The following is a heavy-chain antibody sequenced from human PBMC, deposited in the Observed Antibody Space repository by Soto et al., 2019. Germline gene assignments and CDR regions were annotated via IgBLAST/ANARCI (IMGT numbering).Heavy chain of an antibody. V-gene: IGHV3-23*01. CDR3: AKDSSPVVVVASAFDF. Sequence: EVQLLESGGGLVQPGESLRLSCAASGFTFSTSGMTWVRQAPGKGLEWVSGISGRGSATYYADSVKGRFTISRDDSKNTLYLQMNSLRVEHTALYYCAKDSSPVVVVASAFDFWGQGTMVTVSS. CDR2: ISGRGSAT. J-gene: IGHJ3*01. CDR1: GFTFSTSG. D-gene: IGHD2-15*01.